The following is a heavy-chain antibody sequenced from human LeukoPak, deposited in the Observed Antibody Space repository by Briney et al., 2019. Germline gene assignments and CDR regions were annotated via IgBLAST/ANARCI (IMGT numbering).Heavy chain of an antibody. Sequence: PSETLSLTCTVSGGSISSYYWSWIRQPAGKGLEWIGRIYTSGSTNYNPSLKSRVTMSVDTSKNQFSLKLSSVTAADMAVYYCARGGYYGSGNDFRFDPWGQGTLVTVSS. V-gene: IGHV4-4*07. D-gene: IGHD3-10*01. CDR2: IYTSGST. J-gene: IGHJ5*02. CDR3: ARGGYYGSGNDFRFDP. CDR1: GGSISSYY.